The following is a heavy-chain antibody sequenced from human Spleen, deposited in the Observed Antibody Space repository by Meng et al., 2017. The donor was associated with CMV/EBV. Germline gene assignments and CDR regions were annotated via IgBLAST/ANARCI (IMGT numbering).Heavy chain of an antibody. J-gene: IGHJ4*02. CDR2: IWFDGTNE. Sequence: GGSLRLSCAASGFTFSGYGMHWVRQAPGKGLEWVAIIWFDGTNEYYADSVRGRFTISRDNSKNSLYLQMNSLKTEDTAVYYCARGNYDFWSGYSPLDYWGQGTLVTVS. D-gene: IGHD3-3*01. CDR3: ARGNYDFWSGYSPLDY. CDR1: GFTFSGYG. V-gene: IGHV3-33*01.